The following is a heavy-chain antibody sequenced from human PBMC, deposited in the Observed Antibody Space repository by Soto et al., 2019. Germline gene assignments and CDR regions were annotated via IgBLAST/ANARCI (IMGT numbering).Heavy chain of an antibody. Sequence: ASVKDSCKASAYTFTAYYIHWVRQAPGQGLEWMGWINPNSGDTSYAQKFQGRVTMTRDTSMSTAYMELSRLRSDGAAVYWCAREDVRPHSSAYAFNIWGQGTVVTVSS. CDR3: AREDVRPHSSAYAFNI. J-gene: IGHJ3*02. CDR1: AYTFTAYY. V-gene: IGHV1-2*02. CDR2: INPNSGDT. D-gene: IGHD3-22*01.